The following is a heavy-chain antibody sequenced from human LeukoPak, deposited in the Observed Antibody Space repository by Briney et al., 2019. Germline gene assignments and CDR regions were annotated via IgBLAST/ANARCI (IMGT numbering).Heavy chain of an antibody. J-gene: IGHJ3*02. CDR1: GFTFSSYS. D-gene: IGHD6-19*01. V-gene: IGHV3-21*01. CDR2: ISSSSSHI. CDR3: ARSMAVGVRSFDI. Sequence: GGSLRLSCTASGFTFSSYSMNWVRQAPGMGLEWVPSISSSSSHIYYTDSVKGRFTMSRDNAINSLYLQMNSLRAEDTAIYYCARSMAVGVRSFDIWGHGTMVTVSS.